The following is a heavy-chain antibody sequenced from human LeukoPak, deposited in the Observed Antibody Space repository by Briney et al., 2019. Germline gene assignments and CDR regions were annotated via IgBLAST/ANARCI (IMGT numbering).Heavy chain of an antibody. CDR3: ARRMGYGDYHFDY. CDR1: GGSISSGGYY. D-gene: IGHD4-17*01. CDR2: IYYSGST. J-gene: IGHJ4*02. V-gene: IGHV4-31*03. Sequence: SQTLSLTCTVSGGSISSGGYYWSWIRQPPGKGLEWIGYIYYSGSTYYNPSLKSRVTISVDTSKNQFSLRLSSVTAADTAVYYCARRMGYGDYHFDYWGQGTLVTVSS.